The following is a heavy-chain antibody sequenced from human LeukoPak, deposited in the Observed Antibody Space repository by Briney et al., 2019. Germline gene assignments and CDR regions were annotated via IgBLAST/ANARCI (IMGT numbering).Heavy chain of an antibody. Sequence: SETLSLTCNVSGCTISNNSYYWVWLRHPPGKGREGIGSMFYGWTTYYNPSLNSRVTISVDTSKNQFSLKLSSVTAADTAVYYCACRPETYNYVWGIGAFDIWGQGTMVTVSS. V-gene: IGHV4-39*01. CDR2: MFYGWTT. CDR3: ACRPETYNYVWGIGAFDI. D-gene: IGHD3-16*01. CDR1: GCTISNNSYY. J-gene: IGHJ3*02.